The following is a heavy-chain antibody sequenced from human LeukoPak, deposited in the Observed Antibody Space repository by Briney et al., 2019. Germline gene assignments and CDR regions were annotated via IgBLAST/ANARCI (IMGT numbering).Heavy chain of an antibody. Sequence: SETLSLTCTVSGGSISSYYWSWIRQPPGKGLEWIGYIYYSGSTNYNPSLKSRVTISVDTSKNQFSLKLSSVTAADTAVYYCASEAKSGNYYYMDVWGKGTTVTISS. CDR2: IYYSGST. V-gene: IGHV4-59*01. D-gene: IGHD1-26*01. CDR1: GGSISSYY. J-gene: IGHJ6*03. CDR3: ASEAKSGNYYYMDV.